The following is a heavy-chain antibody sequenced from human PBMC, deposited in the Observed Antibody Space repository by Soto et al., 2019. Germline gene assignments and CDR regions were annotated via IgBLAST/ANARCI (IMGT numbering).Heavy chain of an antibody. CDR2: IIPILGIA. V-gene: IGHV1-69*02. CDR1: GGTFSSYT. J-gene: IGHJ4*02. CDR3: FSCGGDCYSQDY. D-gene: IGHD2-21*02. Sequence: QVQLVQSGAEVKKPGSSVKVSCKASGGTFSSYTISWVRQAPGQGLEWMGRIIPILGIANYAQKFQGRVTITADKSPSTAYMELSSLRSEDTAVYYCFSCGGDCYSQDYWGQGTLVTVSS.